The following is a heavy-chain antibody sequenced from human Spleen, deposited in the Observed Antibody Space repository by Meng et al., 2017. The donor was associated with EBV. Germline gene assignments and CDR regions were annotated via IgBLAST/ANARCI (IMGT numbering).Heavy chain of an antibody. Sequence: MPLKESAPSLVKPTQTLTLTCPFSGFSLSTSGVGVAWIRQPPGKALEWLALIYWDDDKRYRSSLKSRLTITKDTSKNEVVLTMINMDPVDTATYFCAHSMSTISFMDFDYWGQGTLVTVSS. V-gene: IGHV2-5*02. J-gene: IGHJ4*02. CDR1: GFSLSTSGVG. CDR3: AHSMSTISFMDFDY. CDR2: IYWDDDK. D-gene: IGHD5-24*01.